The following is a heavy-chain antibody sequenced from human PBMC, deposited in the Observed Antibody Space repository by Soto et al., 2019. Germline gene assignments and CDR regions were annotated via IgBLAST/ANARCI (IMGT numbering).Heavy chain of an antibody. V-gene: IGHV2-5*02. D-gene: IGHD5-12*01. CDR2: IYWDDDK. J-gene: IGHJ4*02. CDR1: GFSLTSGVG. CDR3: AHIDPEIVTVGGHGGFDY. Sequence: QITLKESGPPLVRPPQTLTLTCTFSGFSLTSGVGVGWIRQPPGKALEWLALIYWDDDKRYSPSLKNRLTITTDTSKNKVVLTMTNVGPVDTATYFCAHIDPEIVTVGGHGGFDYWGQGTLVTVSS.